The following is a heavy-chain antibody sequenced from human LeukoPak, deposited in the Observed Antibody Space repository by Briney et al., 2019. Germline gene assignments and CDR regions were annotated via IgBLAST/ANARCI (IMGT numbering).Heavy chain of an antibody. CDR3: VRGVSGWYGFDY. CDR2: INLSGGT. Sequence: SETRSLTCAVDGGSFSGYYWTWVRQPPGKGLEWIGEINLSGGTKYNPSLKSPVTISAETSNNQFFLKLNSVTGADTAVYYCVRGVSGWYGFDYWGQGTLVTVSS. J-gene: IGHJ4*02. CDR1: GGSFSGYY. V-gene: IGHV4-34*01. D-gene: IGHD6-19*01.